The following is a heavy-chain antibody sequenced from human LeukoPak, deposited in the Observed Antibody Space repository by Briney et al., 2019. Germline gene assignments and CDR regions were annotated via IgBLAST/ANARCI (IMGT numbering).Heavy chain of an antibody. Sequence: GGSLRLSCAASGFTFDDYAMHWVRQAPGKGLEWVSGISWNSGSIGYADSVKGRFTISRDNAKNSLYLQMNSLRAEDTALYYCAKAHNLLSLDSSGYFFDYWGQGTLVTVSS. J-gene: IGHJ4*02. CDR1: GFTFDDYA. CDR3: AKAHNLLSLDSSGYFFDY. D-gene: IGHD3-22*01. V-gene: IGHV3-9*01. CDR2: ISWNSGSI.